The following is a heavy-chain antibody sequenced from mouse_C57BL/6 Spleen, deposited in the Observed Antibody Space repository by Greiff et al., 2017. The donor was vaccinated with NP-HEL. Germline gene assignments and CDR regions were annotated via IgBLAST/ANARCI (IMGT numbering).Heavy chain of an antibody. CDR3: ARYSNYVRAMDY. J-gene: IGHJ4*01. Sequence: QVQLKESGAELVRPGTSVKMSCKASGYTFTNYWIGWAKQRPGHGLEWIGDIYPGGGYTNYNEKFKGKATLTADKPSRPAYMQFSSLTSEDAAIYYCARYSNYVRAMDYWGQGTSVTVSS. CDR1: GYTFTNYW. CDR2: IYPGGGYT. V-gene: IGHV1-63*01. D-gene: IGHD2-5*01.